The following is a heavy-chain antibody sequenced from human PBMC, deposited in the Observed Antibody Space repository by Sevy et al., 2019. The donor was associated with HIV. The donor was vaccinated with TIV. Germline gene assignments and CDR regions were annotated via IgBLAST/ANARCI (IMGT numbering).Heavy chain of an antibody. J-gene: IGHJ6*02. CDR1: GFPFSSYE. V-gene: IGHV3-48*03. CDR2: ISSSGSTI. Sequence: GGSLRLSCAASGFPFSSYEMNWVRQAPGKGLEWVSYISSSGSTIYYADSVKGRFTISRDNAKNLLYLQMNSLSAENTAVYYCAGVQGITTVTTYYGMDVWGQGTTVTVSS. D-gene: IGHD4-4*01. CDR3: AGVQGITTVTTYYGMDV.